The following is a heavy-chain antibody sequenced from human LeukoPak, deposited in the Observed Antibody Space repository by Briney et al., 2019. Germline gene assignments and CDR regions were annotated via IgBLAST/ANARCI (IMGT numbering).Heavy chain of an antibody. D-gene: IGHD3-10*01. J-gene: IGHJ4*02. CDR3: AKVPDYYGSGRYH. CDR1: GFTFSSYG. Sequence: PGGSLRLSCAASGFTFSSYGMHWVRQAPGKGLEWVSFIRYDGSNEYYADSVRGRFTISRDNAKNSVYLQMNSLTTEDAAVYYCAKVPDYYGSGRYHWGQGTLVTVSS. CDR2: IRYDGSNE. V-gene: IGHV3-30*02.